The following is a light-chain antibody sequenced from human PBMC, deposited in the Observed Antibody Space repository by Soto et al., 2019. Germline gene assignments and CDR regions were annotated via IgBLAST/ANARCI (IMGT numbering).Light chain of an antibody. Sequence: QSVLTQPPSVSGSPGQSVTISCTGTSSDVGSYNRVSWYQQSPGTAPELMIYEVTNRPSGVPDRFSGSKSGNTASLTISGLQAEDEADYYCSSYTSSSTYVFGTGTRSPS. CDR3: SSYTSSSTYV. J-gene: IGLJ1*01. V-gene: IGLV2-18*02. CDR1: SSDVGSYNR. CDR2: EVT.